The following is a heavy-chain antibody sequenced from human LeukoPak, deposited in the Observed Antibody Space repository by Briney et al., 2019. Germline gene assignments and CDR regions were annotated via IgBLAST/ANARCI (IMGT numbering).Heavy chain of an antibody. Sequence: QSGGSLRLSCAASGFIFSSYSMNWVRQAPGKGLEWVSSISSSSSTIYYADSVKGRFTISRDNAKNSLYLQMSSLRDEDTAVYYCARIGYSSGWYGEAAFDIWGQGTMVTVSS. CDR2: ISSSSSTI. V-gene: IGHV3-48*02. J-gene: IGHJ3*02. CDR1: GFIFSSYS. CDR3: ARIGYSSGWYGEAAFDI. D-gene: IGHD6-19*01.